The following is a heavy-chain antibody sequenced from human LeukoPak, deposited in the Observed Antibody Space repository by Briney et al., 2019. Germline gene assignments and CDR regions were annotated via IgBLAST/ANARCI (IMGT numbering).Heavy chain of an antibody. J-gene: IGHJ4*02. V-gene: IGHV4-59*08. Sequence: PSETLSLTCSVSGGSIRNYYWTWIRQPPGKGLEWIGHVSNSGSTKYNPSLKSRVTISIDTSKKHFSLKLSSVTAADTAVYCCASRAYYDSSGLDYWGQGILVTVSS. CDR3: ASRAYYDSSGLDY. D-gene: IGHD3-22*01. CDR2: VSNSGST. CDR1: GGSIRNYY.